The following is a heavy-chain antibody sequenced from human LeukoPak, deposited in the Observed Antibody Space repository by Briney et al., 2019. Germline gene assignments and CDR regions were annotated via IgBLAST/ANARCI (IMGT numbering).Heavy chain of an antibody. CDR2: IYYGGST. V-gene: IGHV4-59*01. J-gene: IGHJ4*02. CDR3: ARASSGWYGVDY. D-gene: IGHD6-19*01. Sequence: SSETLSLTCTVSGGSISSYYWSWIRQPPGKGLEWIGYIYYGGSTNYNPSLKSRVTISVDTSKNQFSLKLSSVTAADTAVYYCARASSGWYGVDYWGQGTLVTVSS. CDR1: GGSISSYY.